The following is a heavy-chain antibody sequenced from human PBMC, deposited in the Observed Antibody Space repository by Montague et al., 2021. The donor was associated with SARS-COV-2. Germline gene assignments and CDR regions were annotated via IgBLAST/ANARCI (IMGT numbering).Heavy chain of an antibody. V-gene: IGHV3-23*01. CDR2: ISGSGDST. CDR1: GFTFSSYA. J-gene: IGHJ3*02. Sequence: SLRLSCAASGFTFSSYAMSWVRQASGKGLEWVSSISGSGDSTYYADSVKGRFTISRDNSKNTLYLQMNSLRAEDTAVYYCAREDPSFDAFDIWGQGTMVTVSS. CDR3: AREDPSFDAFDI.